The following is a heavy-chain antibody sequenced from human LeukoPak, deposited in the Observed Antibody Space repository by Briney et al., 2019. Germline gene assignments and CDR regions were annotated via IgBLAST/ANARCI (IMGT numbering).Heavy chain of an antibody. CDR3: ARALGSGSYSGYDAFDI. Sequence: ASVKVSFKASGDTFSSYAISWVRQAPGQGIEWMGRIIPIFGIANYAQKFQGRVTITADKSTSTAYMELSSLRSEDTAVYYCARALGSGSYSGYDAFDIWGQGTMVTVSS. J-gene: IGHJ3*02. CDR1: GDTFSSYA. D-gene: IGHD1-26*01. V-gene: IGHV1-69*04. CDR2: IIPIFGIA.